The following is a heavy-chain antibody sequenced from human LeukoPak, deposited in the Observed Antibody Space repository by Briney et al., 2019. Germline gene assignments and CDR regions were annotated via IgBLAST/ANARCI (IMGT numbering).Heavy chain of an antibody. CDR3: ARDHGSIMITFGGVYFDY. Sequence: ASVKVSCKASGYTFTGYYMHWVRQAPGQGLEWMGIINPSGGSTSYAQKFQGRVTMTRDMSTSTVYMELSSLRSEDTAVYYCARDHGSIMITFGGVYFDYWGQGTLVTVSS. V-gene: IGHV1-46*01. D-gene: IGHD3-16*01. CDR1: GYTFTGYY. CDR2: INPSGGST. J-gene: IGHJ4*02.